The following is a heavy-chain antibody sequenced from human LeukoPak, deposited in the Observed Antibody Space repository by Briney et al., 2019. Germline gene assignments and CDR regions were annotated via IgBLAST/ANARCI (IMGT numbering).Heavy chain of an antibody. D-gene: IGHD4-17*01. Sequence: ASVKVSCKASGYTFTGYYMHWVRQAPGQGLEWMGWINTNTGNPTYAQGFTGRFVFSLDTSVSTAYLQISSLTAEDTAVYYCAILRTTVTGYFDYWGQGTLVTVSS. V-gene: IGHV7-4-1*02. J-gene: IGHJ4*02. CDR3: AILRTTVTGYFDY. CDR1: GYTFTGYY. CDR2: INTNTGNP.